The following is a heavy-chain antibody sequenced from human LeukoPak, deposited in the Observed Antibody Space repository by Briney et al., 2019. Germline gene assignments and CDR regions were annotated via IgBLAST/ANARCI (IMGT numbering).Heavy chain of an antibody. D-gene: IGHD2-2*01. J-gene: IGHJ4*02. Sequence: SETLSLTCTVSGGSISGYYWNWIRQTPGKGLEWIGHVYSSGTTKYNAALKRRVTISVDTSKNQFSLKLSSVTAADTAVYYCARGGHYCSGTSCYYPFDYWGQGTLVTVSS. CDR3: ARGGHYCSGTSCYYPFDY. CDR1: GGSISGYY. CDR2: VYSSGTT. V-gene: IGHV4-59*08.